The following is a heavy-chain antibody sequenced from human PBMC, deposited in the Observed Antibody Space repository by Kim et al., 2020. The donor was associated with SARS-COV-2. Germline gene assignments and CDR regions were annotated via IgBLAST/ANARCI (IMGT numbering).Heavy chain of an antibody. CDR2: IYHSGST. Sequence: SETLSLTCAVSGGSISSSNWWSWVRQPPGKGLEWIGEIYHSGSTNYNPSLKSRVTISVDKSKNQFSLKLSAVTAADTAVYYCARESGPVAGIHNWFDPWGQGTLVTVSS. D-gene: IGHD6-19*01. CDR3: ARESGPVAGIHNWFDP. J-gene: IGHJ5*02. V-gene: IGHV4-4*02. CDR1: GGSISSSNW.